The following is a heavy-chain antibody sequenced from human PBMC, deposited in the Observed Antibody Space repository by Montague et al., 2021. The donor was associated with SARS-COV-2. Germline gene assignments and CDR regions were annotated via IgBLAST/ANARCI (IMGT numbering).Heavy chain of an antibody. J-gene: IGHJ4*02. CDR2: XDWDDDK. D-gene: IGHD3-10*01. CDR3: ARSSVVRGVSLDY. Sequence: PGLVKPTQTLTLTCTFSGFSLSTSGMCVSWIRQPPGKALEWLARXDWDDDKHYSTSLKTRLTISKDTSKNQVVLTMTNMDPVDTATYYCARSSVVRGVSLDYWGQGTLVTVSS. V-gene: IGHV2-70*11. CDR1: GFSLSTSGMC.